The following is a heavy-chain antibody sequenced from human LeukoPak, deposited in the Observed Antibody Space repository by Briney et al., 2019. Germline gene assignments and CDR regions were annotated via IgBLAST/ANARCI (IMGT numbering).Heavy chain of an antibody. V-gene: IGHV4-4*02. D-gene: IGHD2-2*01. CDR2: IYHSGST. CDR1: GGSISSSNW. CDR3: ARGELGYCSSTSCFGAFDI. Sequence: SETLSLTCAVSGGSISSSNWWSWVRQPPGKGLEWIGEIYHSGSTNYNPSLKSRVTISVDTSKNQFSLRLSSVTAADTAVYYCARGELGYCSSTSCFGAFDIWGQGTMVTVSS. J-gene: IGHJ3*02.